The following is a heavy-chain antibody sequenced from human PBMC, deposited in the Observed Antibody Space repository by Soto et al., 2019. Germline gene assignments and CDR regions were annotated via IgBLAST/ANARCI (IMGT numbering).Heavy chain of an antibody. CDR2: IYYSGST. J-gene: IGHJ5*02. D-gene: IGHD1-1*01. V-gene: IGHV4-59*08. CDR3: ARQRWKQKNRTDWFDP. Sequence: PSETLSLTCTVSGGSISSYYWSWIRQPPGKGLEWIGYIYYSGSTNYNPSLKSRVTISVDTSKNQFSLKLSSVTAADTAGYYCARQRWKQKNRTDWFDPWGQGTLVTVSS. CDR1: GGSISSYY.